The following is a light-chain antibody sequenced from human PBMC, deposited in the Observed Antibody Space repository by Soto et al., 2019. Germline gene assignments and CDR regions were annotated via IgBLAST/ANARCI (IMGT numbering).Light chain of an antibody. J-gene: IGKJ1*01. Sequence: SSGTRSLCPGKKATLSCRASQSVSSSYLAWYQQKPGQAPRLLIYGASSRATGIPDRFSGSGSGTDFTLTISGLPREFFAQYYCHNYERSPRRFHRGAKVDIK. CDR1: QSVSSSY. V-gene: IGKV3-20*01. CDR2: GAS. CDR3: HNYERSPRR.